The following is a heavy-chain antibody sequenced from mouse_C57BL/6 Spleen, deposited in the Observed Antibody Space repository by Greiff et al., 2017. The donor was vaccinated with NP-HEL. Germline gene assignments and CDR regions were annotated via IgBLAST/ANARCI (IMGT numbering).Heavy chain of an antibody. CDR2: IRSKSSNYAT. CDR3: VRGGDYYGSSPYAMDY. CDR1: GFTFNTYA. J-gene: IGHJ4*01. Sequence: DVMLVESGGGLVQPKGSLKLSCAASGFTFNTYAMHWVRQAPGKGLEWVARIRSKSSNYATYYADSVKDRFTISRDDSQSMLYLQMNNLKTEDTAMYYCVRGGDYYGSSPYAMDYWGQGTSVTVSS. D-gene: IGHD1-1*01. V-gene: IGHV10-3*01.